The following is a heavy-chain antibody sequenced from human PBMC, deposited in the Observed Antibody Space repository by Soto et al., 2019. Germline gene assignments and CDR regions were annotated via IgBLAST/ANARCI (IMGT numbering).Heavy chain of an antibody. CDR1: GFTFSSYW. D-gene: IGHD6-13*01. J-gene: IGHJ4*02. Sequence: EVQLVESGGGLVQPGGSLRLSCAASGFTFSSYWMHWVRQAPGKGLVWVSRINSDGSSTTCADSVKGRFTISRDNAKNTLSLQMNSLGAEDTAVYYCARVGTSSWSRGLDYWGQGTLVTVSS. V-gene: IGHV3-74*01. CDR3: ARVGTSSWSRGLDY. CDR2: INSDGSST.